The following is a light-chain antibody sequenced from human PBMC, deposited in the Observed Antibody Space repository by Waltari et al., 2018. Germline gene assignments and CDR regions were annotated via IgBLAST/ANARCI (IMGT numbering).Light chain of an antibody. CDR2: RSD. CDR3: ASWDDSLNGHWV. J-gene: IGLJ3*02. V-gene: IGLV1-44*01. Sequence: QSVLTQPPSASGAPGQRVTISCSGSYSNIGSNVVNWYQQLPGKAPKLPIYRSDRRPSGVPVRFAGSKSDSSASLAIDGLHSEDEADYYCASWDDSLNGHWVFGGGTKVTVL. CDR1: YSNIGSNV.